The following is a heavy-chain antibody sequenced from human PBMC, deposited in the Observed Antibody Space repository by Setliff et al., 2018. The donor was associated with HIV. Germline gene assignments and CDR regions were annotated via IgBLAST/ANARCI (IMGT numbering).Heavy chain of an antibody. V-gene: IGHV3-23*01. CDR1: GFTFSSYA. D-gene: IGHD2-15*01. CDR3: AKTCSGSGCYAYDI. J-gene: IGHJ3*02. CDR2: ISGSGRST. Sequence: GGSLRLSCAASGFTFSSYAMNWVRQAPGKGLEWVSAISGSGRSTYYADSVKGRFTISRDNSKNTLYLQMNSLRAEDTAVYYCAKTCSGSGCYAYDIWGQGTMVTVSS.